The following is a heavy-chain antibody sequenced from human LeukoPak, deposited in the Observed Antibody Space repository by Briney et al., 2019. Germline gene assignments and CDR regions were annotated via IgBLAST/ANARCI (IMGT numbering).Heavy chain of an antibody. CDR2: TYPGDGES. CDR3: ARQYYDVLTGFYILFDY. CDR1: GYTFASYW. Sequence: GESLKISCKVSGYTFASYWIGWVRQMPGKGLKWMGITYPGDGESRYNPSFEGRVTISADTSMTSAYLEWNRLEDSDTAVYYCARQYYDVLTGFYILFDYWGQGTLVTVSS. V-gene: IGHV5-51*01. J-gene: IGHJ4*02. D-gene: IGHD3-9*01.